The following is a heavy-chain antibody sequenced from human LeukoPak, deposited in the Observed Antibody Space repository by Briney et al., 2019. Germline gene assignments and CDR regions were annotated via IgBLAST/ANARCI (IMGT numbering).Heavy chain of an antibody. CDR2: ISTYLGNT. CDR1: GYTFTSYG. Sequence: ASVKVSCKPSGYTFTSYGISWVRQAPGQGIDWMGWISTYLGNTNYAQKLHARVTMTTDTSTPSASMDLRSLRYGDTAVYQCARTPPPTIVGAHYFDYWGQGTLVTVSS. J-gene: IGHJ4*02. CDR3: ARTPPPTIVGAHYFDY. V-gene: IGHV1-18*01. D-gene: IGHD1-26*01.